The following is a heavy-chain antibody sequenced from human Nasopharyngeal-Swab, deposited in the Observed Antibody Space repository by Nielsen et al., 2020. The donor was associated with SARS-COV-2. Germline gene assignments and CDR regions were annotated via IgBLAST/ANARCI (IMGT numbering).Heavy chain of an antibody. J-gene: IGHJ6*03. V-gene: IGHV1-46*01. D-gene: IGHD1-1*01. CDR3: ARDASSSTAGPTRYFYMDV. Sequence: ASVTVSCKASGYTFTHYYMHWVRQAPGQGLEWMGIIDPSGGSTSYAQKFQGRVTMTRDTSTSTVYMEMSSLRSEDTAVYYCARDASSSTAGPTRYFYMDVWGKGTTVTVSS. CDR1: GYTFTHYY. CDR2: IDPSGGST.